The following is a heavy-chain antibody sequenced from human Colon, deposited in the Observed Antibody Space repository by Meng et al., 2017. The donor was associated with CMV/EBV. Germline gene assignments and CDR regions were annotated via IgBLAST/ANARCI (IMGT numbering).Heavy chain of an antibody. J-gene: IGHJ4*02. V-gene: IGHV3-66*02. D-gene: IGHD3-9*01. CDR3: ARVGYFDRYYFDY. Sequence: GESLKISCAASGFTVSSHYMSWVRQAPGKGLEWVSVMYCGGSTYYADSVRGRFTISRDNSKNTLFLQMNSLRAEDTAVYYCARVGYFDRYYFDYWGQGTLVTVSS. CDR2: MYCGGST. CDR1: GFTVSSHY.